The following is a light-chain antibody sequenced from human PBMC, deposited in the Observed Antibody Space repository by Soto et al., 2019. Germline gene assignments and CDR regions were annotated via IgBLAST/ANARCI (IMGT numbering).Light chain of an antibody. V-gene: IGLV1-44*01. CDR1: SSNIGSNT. CDR2: SNN. J-gene: IGLJ1*01. CDR3: AAWDDSLNGLV. Sequence: QSVLTQPPSASGTPGQRVTISCSGSSSNIGSNTVNWYQQLPGTAPKLLIYSNNQRTSGVPARFSVSKSGTSASLAISGLQAEDEADYYCAAWDDSLNGLVFGTGTKLTVL.